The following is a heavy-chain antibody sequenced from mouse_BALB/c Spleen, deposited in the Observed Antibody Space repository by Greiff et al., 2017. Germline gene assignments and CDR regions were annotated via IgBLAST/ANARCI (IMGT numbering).Heavy chain of an antibody. D-gene: IGHD2-4*01. J-gene: IGHJ3*01. CDR2: ISSGGGST. CDR1: GFAFSSYD. CDR3: ARGGGYYDYDWFAY. V-gene: IGHV5-12-1*01. Sequence: EVMLVESGGGLVKPGGSLKLSCAASGFAFSSYDMSWVRQTPEKRLEWVAYISSGGGSTYYPDSVKGRFTISRDNARNILYLQMSSLRSEDTAMYYCARGGGYYDYDWFAYWGQGTLVTVSA.